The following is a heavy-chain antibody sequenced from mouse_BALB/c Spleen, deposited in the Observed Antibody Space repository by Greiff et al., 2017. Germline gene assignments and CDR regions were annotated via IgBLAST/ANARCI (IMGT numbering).Heavy chain of an antibody. J-gene: IGHJ3*01. CDR1: GFDFSRYW. D-gene: IGHD1-1*01. CDR2: INPDSSTI. V-gene: IGHV4-1*02. Sequence: DVKLQESGGGLVQPGGSLKLSCAASGFDFSRYWMSWVRQAPGKGLEWIGEINPDSSTINYTPSLKDKFIISRDNAKNTLYLQMSKVRSEDTALYYCARPYYYGRGPGAWFAYWGQGTLVTVSA. CDR3: ARPYYYGRGPGAWFAY.